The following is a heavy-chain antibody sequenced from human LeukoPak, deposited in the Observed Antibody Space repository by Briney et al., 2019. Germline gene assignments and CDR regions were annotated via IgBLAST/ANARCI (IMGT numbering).Heavy chain of an antibody. J-gene: IGHJ4*02. Sequence: PSETPSLTCAVSGYSISSGYYWGWIRQPPGKGPEWIGSIYHSGSTYYNPSLKSRVTISVDTSKNQFSLKLSSVTAADTAVYYCLVVPAAIWGQVDHWGQGTLVTVSS. V-gene: IGHV4-38-2*01. CDR3: LVVPAAIWGQVDH. CDR1: GYSISSGYY. CDR2: IYHSGST. D-gene: IGHD2-2*01.